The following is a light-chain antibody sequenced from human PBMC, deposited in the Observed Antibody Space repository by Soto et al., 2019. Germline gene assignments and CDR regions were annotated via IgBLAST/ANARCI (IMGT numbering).Light chain of an antibody. J-gene: IGLJ1*01. Sequence: QSVLTQPPSASGTPGQRVTISCSGSSSNFVLIFLTFYQQFPGTAPNLFFFIIVQRPSGFPDRFSGSKFGTSASLAFSGLQSEEDADYYGAAWDDSLYGRVFGSGTKVTVL. CDR3: AAWDDSLYGRV. CDR2: IIV. V-gene: IGLV1-44*01. CDR1: SSNFVLIF.